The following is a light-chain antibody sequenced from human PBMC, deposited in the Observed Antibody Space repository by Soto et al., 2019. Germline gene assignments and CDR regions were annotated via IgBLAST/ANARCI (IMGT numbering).Light chain of an antibody. CDR1: QSVSSY. Sequence: EIVLTQSPATLSLSPGERATLSCRASQSVSSYLAWYQQKPGQAPRLLIYDASNRATCIPARFSGGGSGTDFTLTISSLEPEDFAVYYCQQRSNWPPMYTFGQGTKLEIK. CDR2: DAS. V-gene: IGKV3-11*01. CDR3: QQRSNWPPMYT. J-gene: IGKJ2*01.